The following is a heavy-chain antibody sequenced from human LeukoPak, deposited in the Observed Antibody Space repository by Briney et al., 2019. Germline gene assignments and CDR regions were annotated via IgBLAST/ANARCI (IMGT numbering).Heavy chain of an antibody. CDR3: ARDLRGWFDP. V-gene: IGHV4-59*01. Sequence: SETLSLTCTVSVGSISSYYWHWIRQPPAKGLEWIGCIYYIGSANYNPSHKSRVTISVDTSKNQFSLKLSSVTAADTAVYYCARDLRGWFDPWGQGTLVTVSS. CDR1: VGSISSYY. D-gene: IGHD4-17*01. J-gene: IGHJ5*02. CDR2: IYYIGSA.